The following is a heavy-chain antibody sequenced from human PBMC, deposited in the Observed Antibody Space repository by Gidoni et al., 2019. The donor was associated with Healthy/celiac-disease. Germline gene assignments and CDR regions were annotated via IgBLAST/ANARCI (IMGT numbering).Heavy chain of an antibody. CDR2: INHSGST. V-gene: IGHV4-34*01. CDR3: ARGSSRLRYFDWLLPPYFDY. CDR1: GGSFSGYY. D-gene: IGHD3-9*01. J-gene: IGHJ4*02. Sequence: QVQLQQSGAGLVKPSETLSLTCTVTGGSFSGYYCSWIRQPPGKGLEWIGEINHSGSTNYNPSLKSRVTISVDTSKNQFSLKLSSVTAADTAVYYCARGSSRLRYFDWLLPPYFDYWGQGTLVTVSS.